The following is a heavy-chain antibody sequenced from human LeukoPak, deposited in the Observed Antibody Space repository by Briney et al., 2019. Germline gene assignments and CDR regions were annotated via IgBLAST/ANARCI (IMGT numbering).Heavy chain of an antibody. CDR3: ARGLGYSYGYGIDY. CDR2: LWFDGSNR. Sequence: HPGRSLRLSCAASGFTFSSYAMHWVRQAPGKGPEWVAILWFDGSNRYYAESVEGRFTISRDNSKNTLYLQMNSLRAEDTAVYSCARGLGYSYGYGIDYWGQGTLVIASS. J-gene: IGHJ4*02. D-gene: IGHD5-18*01. CDR1: GFTFSSYA. V-gene: IGHV3-33*08.